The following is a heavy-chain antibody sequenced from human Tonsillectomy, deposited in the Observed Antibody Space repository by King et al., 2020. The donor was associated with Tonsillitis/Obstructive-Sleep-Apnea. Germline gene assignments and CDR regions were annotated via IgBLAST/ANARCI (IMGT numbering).Heavy chain of an antibody. CDR2: ISGSAGST. CDR3: AKFLGYCSGGSCYLGGFDY. D-gene: IGHD2-15*01. J-gene: IGHJ4*02. Sequence: DVQLVESGGGFVQPGGSLRLSCAASGFTFSNYAMSWVRQAPGKGLEWVSGISGSAGSTYYADSVKGRFTSSRDNSKNTLYLQMNSLRAEDTAVYYCAKFLGYCSGGSCYLGGFDYWGQGTLVTVSS. CDR1: GFTFSNYA. V-gene: IGHV3-23*04.